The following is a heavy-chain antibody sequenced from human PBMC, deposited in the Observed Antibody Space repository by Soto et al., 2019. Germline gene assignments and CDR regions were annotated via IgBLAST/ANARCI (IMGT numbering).Heavy chain of an antibody. CDR1: GDTFSDYA. CDR2: IIPISGTA. CDR3: TGRRYFYDSGAYFFSGLDY. D-gene: IGHD3-22*01. Sequence: QVQLVQSWTEVKMPGSSVKVSCKASGDTFSDYAITWVRQAPGQGLEWMGGIIPISGTASYAQNFQDRVTITADDSTSTAYRERRSLRSEDSAVYYCTGRRYFYDSGAYFFSGLDYWGQGTLVTVSS. V-gene: IGHV1-69*01. J-gene: IGHJ4*02.